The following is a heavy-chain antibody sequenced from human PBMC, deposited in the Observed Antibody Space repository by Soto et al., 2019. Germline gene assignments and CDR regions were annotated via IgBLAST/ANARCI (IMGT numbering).Heavy chain of an antibody. V-gene: IGHV4-59*01. CDR3: ARGVGSSPPRY. D-gene: IGHD1-26*01. Sequence: SETLSLTCTISGGSISVYYWSWIRQPPGQALEWIGYIYDSGSPYYNPSLRSRVIISAVTSKNQLSRKLTAATAADTAVYYCARGVGSSPPRYWGRGTLVTVSS. CDR2: IYDSGSP. CDR1: GGSISVYY. J-gene: IGHJ4*02.